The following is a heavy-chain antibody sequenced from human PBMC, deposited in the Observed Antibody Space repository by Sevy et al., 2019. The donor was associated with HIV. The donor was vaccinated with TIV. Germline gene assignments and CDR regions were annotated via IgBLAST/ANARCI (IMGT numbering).Heavy chain of an antibody. D-gene: IGHD3-16*01. V-gene: IGHV3-15*01. CDR1: GFTFTNAW. Sequence: GGSLRLSCAASGFTFTNAWMSWVRQAPGKGLEWVGRIKSKTEAENSAFAAPGEGRFANSREDSKNPQYLQMASLKTEVKCFYYCTAGVGASDFDYWGQGTLVTVSS. CDR2: IKSKTEAENS. CDR3: TAGVGASDFDY. J-gene: IGHJ4*02.